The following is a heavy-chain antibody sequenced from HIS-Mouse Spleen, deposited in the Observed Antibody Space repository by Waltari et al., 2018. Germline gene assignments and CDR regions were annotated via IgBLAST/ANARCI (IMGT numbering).Heavy chain of an antibody. CDR3: ARGRFHSWNDAFDI. D-gene: IGHD1-1*01. J-gene: IGHJ3*02. V-gene: IGHV4-34*01. Sequence: QVQLQQWGAGLLKPSETLSLTCAVYGGSFSGYYWSWIRQPPGKGLEWIGEINHSGSTTYNPSLKSRVTISVDTSKSQFSLKLSSVTAADTAVYYCARGRFHSWNDAFDIWGQGTMVTVSS. CDR1: GGSFSGYY. CDR2: INHSGST.